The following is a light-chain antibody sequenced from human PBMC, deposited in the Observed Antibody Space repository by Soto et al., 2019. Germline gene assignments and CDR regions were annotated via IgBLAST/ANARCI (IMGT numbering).Light chain of an antibody. V-gene: IGLV2-14*01. CDR2: EVS. J-gene: IGLJ1*01. CDR1: SSDVGSYNY. CDR3: CSSAPESTYV. Sequence: QSALTQPASVSGSPGQSITISCTGTSSDVGSYNYVSWYQQHPGKAPKLMIYEVSNRPSGVSNRFSGSTSGNAASLTISALQADDEADYFCCSSAPESTYVFGTGTKLTVL.